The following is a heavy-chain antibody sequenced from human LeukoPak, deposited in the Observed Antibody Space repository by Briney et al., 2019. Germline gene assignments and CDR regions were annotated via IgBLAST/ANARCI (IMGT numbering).Heavy chain of an antibody. CDR3: ARESPPYSSSWYAYYYYYGTDV. Sequence: SDTLSLTCTVSGGSISSYYGSWVRQPAGKGLEWIGRIYTSGSTNYNPSLKSRVTMSVDTSKNQFSLKLSSVTAADTAVYYCARESPPYSSSWYAYYYYYGTDVWGQGTTVTVSS. J-gene: IGHJ6*02. CDR2: IYTSGST. CDR1: GGSISSYY. V-gene: IGHV4-4*07. D-gene: IGHD6-13*01.